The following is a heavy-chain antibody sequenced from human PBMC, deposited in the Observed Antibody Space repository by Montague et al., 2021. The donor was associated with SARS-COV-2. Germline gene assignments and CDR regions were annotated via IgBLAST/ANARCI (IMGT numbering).Heavy chain of an antibody. CDR1: GGSISSYY. CDR3: ARGGGNSADYYNYNMDV. CDR2: IYHNGST. Sequence: SETLSLTCTVSGGSISSYYWTWIRQHPGKGLESIGYIYHNGSTKYNPSLKSRVTMSVDTSKNQFSLKLSSVSVADTAVYYCARGGGNSADYYNYNMDVWGQGTTVTVFS. V-gene: IGHV4-59*01. J-gene: IGHJ6*02. D-gene: IGHD4-23*01.